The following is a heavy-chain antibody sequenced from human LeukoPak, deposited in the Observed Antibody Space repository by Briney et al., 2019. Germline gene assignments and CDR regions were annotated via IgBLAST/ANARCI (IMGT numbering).Heavy chain of an antibody. J-gene: IGHJ5*02. V-gene: IGHV5-51*01. D-gene: IGHD2-2*01. CDR1: GYIFTNFW. CDR2: IYPGDSDT. CDR3: ARLLGYCSSTSCSAGLNWFDP. Sequence: GESLRISCKGSGYIFTNFWVGWVRQMPGKGLEWMGIIYPGDSDTRYSPSFQGQVTISADKSISTAYLQWSSLKASDTAMYYCARLLGYCSSTSCSAGLNWFDPWGQGTLVTVSS.